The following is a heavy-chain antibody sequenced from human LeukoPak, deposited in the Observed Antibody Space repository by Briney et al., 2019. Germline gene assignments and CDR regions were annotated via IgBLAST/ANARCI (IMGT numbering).Heavy chain of an antibody. CDR2: IYYSGST. Sequence: SETLSLTCTVSGGSISSSTYYWGWIRQPPGKGLEWIGSIYYSGSTYSNPSLKSRVAISVDTSKNQFSLKLSSVTAADTAVYYCARDGPRNNYYYMDVWGKGTTVTISS. CDR1: GGSISSSTYY. V-gene: IGHV4-39*07. J-gene: IGHJ6*03. CDR3: ARDGPRNNYYYMDV.